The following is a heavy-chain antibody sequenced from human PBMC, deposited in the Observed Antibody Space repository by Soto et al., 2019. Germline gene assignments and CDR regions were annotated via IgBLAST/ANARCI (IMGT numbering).Heavy chain of an antibody. CDR2: MNPNSGNT. CDR3: ARSTNDYGDRH. CDR1: GYTFTSYD. V-gene: IGHV1-8*01. D-gene: IGHD4-17*01. Sequence: QVQLVQSGAEVKKPGASVKVSCRASGYTFTSYDINWVRQATGQGLEWMGWMNPNSGNTGYAQKFQGRVTMTRNTSLSTAYMELSSLTSDYTAVYYCARSTNDYGDRHWGQGTLVTVSS. J-gene: IGHJ4*02.